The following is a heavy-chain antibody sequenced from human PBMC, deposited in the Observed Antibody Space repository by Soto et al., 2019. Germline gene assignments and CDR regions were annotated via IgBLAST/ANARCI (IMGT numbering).Heavy chain of an antibody. J-gene: IGHJ4*02. V-gene: IGHV3-23*01. CDR2: IHTGGNT. CDR3: ARDSGFSSSLGDY. Sequence: GGSPRLSCAASGFTFSNYAMNWVRQAPGKGLEWVSAIHTGGNTYYADSVKGRFTVSRDNSKNTMYLQMSSLRAEDTAVYYCARDSGFSSSLGDYWGQGTLVTVSS. CDR1: GFTFSNYA. D-gene: IGHD6-13*01.